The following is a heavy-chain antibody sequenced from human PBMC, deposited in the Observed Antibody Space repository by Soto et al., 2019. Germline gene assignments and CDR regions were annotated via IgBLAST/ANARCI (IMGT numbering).Heavy chain of an antibody. CDR1: SDFSRSPNW. V-gene: IGHV4-4*02. CDR3: AKHGAFYFAD. D-gene: IGHD3-16*01. Sequence: QVHLQESGPGLVKPSGTLSLTCAVSSDFSRSPNWWSWVRQPPGKGLEWIGQIDQRGSSTYNPSLTSLKSRVTMSIEWSKNQLSLMLTPVTAADTAGYYCAKHGAFYFADWGHGTPVIVSS. J-gene: IGHJ4*01. CDR2: IDQRGSS.